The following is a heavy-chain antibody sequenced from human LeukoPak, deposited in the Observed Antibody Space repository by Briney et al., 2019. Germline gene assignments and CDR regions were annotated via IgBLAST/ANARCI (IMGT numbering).Heavy chain of an antibody. CDR2: IYYSGST. J-gene: IGHJ4*02. Sequence: PSETLSLTCTVSGGSISTSSYYGGWIRQPPGKGLEWIGTIYYSGSTYYNPSLKRRVTISVDTSKNHFSLRLSSVTAADTAVYYCARHGYDRTGRPFDYWGQGTLVTVSS. CDR1: GGSISTSSYY. D-gene: IGHD3-22*01. V-gene: IGHV4-39*01. CDR3: ARHGYDRTGRPFDY.